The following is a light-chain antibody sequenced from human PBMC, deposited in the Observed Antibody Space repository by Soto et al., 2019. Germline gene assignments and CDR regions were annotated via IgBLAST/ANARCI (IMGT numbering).Light chain of an antibody. CDR1: SSDVGGYNY. CDR3: CAYAGSYTYVV. Sequence: QSALPQPRSVSGSPGQSVTISCTGTSSDVGGYNYVSWYHQHPGKAPKLMIYDVSKRPSGVPDRFSGSKSGNTASLTISGLQAEDEAEYYCCAYAGSYTYVVFGGGTKLTVL. V-gene: IGLV2-11*01. J-gene: IGLJ2*01. CDR2: DVS.